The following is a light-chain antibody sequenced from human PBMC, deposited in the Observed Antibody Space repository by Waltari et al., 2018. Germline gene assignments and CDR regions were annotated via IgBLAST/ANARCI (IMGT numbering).Light chain of an antibody. CDR1: SGDVGDYNH. CDR3: SSYTSSGTYV. Sequence: QSALTQPASVSGSPGQSITISCTGTSGDVGDYNHVSWYQQPPGKAPKLMIYGVNNRPSGISNRFSGSKSGNTASLTISGLQAEYEADYYCSSYTSSGTYVFGVGTKVTVL. V-gene: IGLV2-14*01. J-gene: IGLJ1*01. CDR2: GVN.